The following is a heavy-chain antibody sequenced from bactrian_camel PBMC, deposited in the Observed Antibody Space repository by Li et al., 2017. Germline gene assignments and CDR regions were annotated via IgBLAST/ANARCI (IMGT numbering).Heavy chain of an antibody. D-gene: IGHD5*01. CDR2: TISRDGDT. J-gene: IGHJ4*01. V-gene: IGHV3S66*01. Sequence: DVQLVESGGGSVQAGGSLTLSCTDSKFTFDDPNMGWYRQAPGKECELVSTISRDGDTYYSHFAKGRFTVSHGNTKNTVNLQMNHLKPEDTAVYYCAADRGTGTVVTACEDWALGTQVTVS. CDR1: KFTFDDPN. CDR3: AADRGTGTVVTACED.